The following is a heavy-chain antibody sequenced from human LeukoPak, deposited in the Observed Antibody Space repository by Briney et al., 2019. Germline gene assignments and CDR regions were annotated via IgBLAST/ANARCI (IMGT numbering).Heavy chain of an antibody. J-gene: IGHJ6*02. CDR1: GFPFSSYA. V-gene: IGHV3-64D*09. CDR3: VRGYSFGPYGMDV. Sequence: GGSLRLSCSASGFPFSSYAMHWVREAPGKGLEYVSPISDSGGSTYYADAVKGRFTISRDNSKNTRYLHISTLRAEDTAVYFCVRGYSFGPYGMDVWGQGTTVTVSS. CDR2: ISDSGGST. D-gene: IGHD2-15*01.